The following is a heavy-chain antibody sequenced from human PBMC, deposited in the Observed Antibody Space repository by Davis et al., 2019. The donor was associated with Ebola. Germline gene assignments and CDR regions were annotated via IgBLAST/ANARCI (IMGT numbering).Heavy chain of an antibody. Sequence: GESLKISCAASGFTFSSYAMSWVRQAPGKGLEWVSAISGSGGSTYYADSVKGRFTISRDNSKNTLYLQMNSLRAEDTAVYYCAKDWAYSGYPDGGYWGQGTLVTVSS. CDR2: ISGSGGST. CDR1: GFTFSSYA. J-gene: IGHJ4*02. CDR3: AKDWAYSGYPDGGY. V-gene: IGHV3-23*01. D-gene: IGHD5-12*01.